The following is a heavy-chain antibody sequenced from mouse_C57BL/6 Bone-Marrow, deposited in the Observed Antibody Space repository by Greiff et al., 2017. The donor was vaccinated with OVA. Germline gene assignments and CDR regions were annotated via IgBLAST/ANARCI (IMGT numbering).Heavy chain of an antibody. Sequence: VQLQQSGPELVKPGASVKISCKASGYAFSSSWMNWVKQRPGKGLEWIGRIYPGDGDTNYNGKFKGKATLTADKSSSTAYMQLSSLTSEDSAVYFCASFTTVASQSFDYWGQGTTLTGSS. CDR3: ASFTTVASQSFDY. D-gene: IGHD1-1*01. CDR1: GYAFSSSW. CDR2: IYPGDGDT. V-gene: IGHV1-82*01. J-gene: IGHJ2*01.